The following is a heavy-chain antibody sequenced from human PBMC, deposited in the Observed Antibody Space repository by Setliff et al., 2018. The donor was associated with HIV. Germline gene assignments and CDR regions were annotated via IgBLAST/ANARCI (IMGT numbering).Heavy chain of an antibody. J-gene: IGHJ4*02. Sequence: PGGSLRLSCAASGFTFSSYTMNWVRQAPGKGLEWVSSISSDSTDIYYADSMKGRFTISRDNAKNSLYLQMNGLRAEDTAVYYCARDPGITAKPFYFDCWGQGTLVTVS. V-gene: IGHV3-21*01. CDR1: GFTFSSYT. D-gene: IGHD1-20*01. CDR3: ARDPGITAKPFYFDC. CDR2: ISSDSTDI.